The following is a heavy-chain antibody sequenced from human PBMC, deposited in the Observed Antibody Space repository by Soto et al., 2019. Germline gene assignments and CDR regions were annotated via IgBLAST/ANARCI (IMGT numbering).Heavy chain of an antibody. D-gene: IGHD5-12*01. J-gene: IGHJ5*02. CDR2: THLRSKWYN. V-gene: IGHV6-1*01. Sequence: SQTLSLTCAISEDSVSSNTASWNWIRQSPSSGLEWLGRTHLRSKWYNDYAVSVKSRIIINPDTSNNQFSLQLNSVTPEDTAVYFCAKGDNLGPKTGYAFDPWGQGIMVTVSS. CDR1: EDSVSSNTAS. CDR3: AKGDNLGPKTGYAFDP.